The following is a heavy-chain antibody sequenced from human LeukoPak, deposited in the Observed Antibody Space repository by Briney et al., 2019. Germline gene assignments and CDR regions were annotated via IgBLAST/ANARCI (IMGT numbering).Heavy chain of an antibody. D-gene: IGHD2-2*01. CDR2: ISYDGSNK. Sequence: GGSLRLSCAASGFTFSSYAMHWVRQAPGKGLEWVAVISYDGSNKYYADSVKGRFTISRDNSKNTLYLQMNSLRAEDTAVYYCARDLACSSTSCYGGFDYWGQGTLVTVSS. CDR3: ARDLACSSTSCYGGFDY. V-gene: IGHV3-30-3*01. CDR1: GFTFSSYA. J-gene: IGHJ4*02.